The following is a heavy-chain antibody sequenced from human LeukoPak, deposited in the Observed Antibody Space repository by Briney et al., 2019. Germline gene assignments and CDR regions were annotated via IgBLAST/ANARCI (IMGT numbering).Heavy chain of an antibody. CDR3: AKAVYGNDGYYSFDH. CDR1: GFIFRGYW. V-gene: IGHV3-74*01. CDR2: INSDGSST. J-gene: IGHJ4*02. D-gene: IGHD1-26*01. Sequence: QPGGSLRLSCAASGFIFRGYWMHWVRQAPGKGLVWVSRINSDGSSTNYADSVKGRFTVSRDNAKNTLYLQVSSLRAEDTAVYYCAKAVYGNDGYYSFDHWGQGTLVTVSS.